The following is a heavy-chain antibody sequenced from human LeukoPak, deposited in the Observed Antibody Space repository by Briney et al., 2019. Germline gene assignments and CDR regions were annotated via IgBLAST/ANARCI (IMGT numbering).Heavy chain of an antibody. CDR1: GFTFSDYG. CDR2: IWYDGSDK. Sequence: GGPLRLSCAASGFTFSDYGMHWVRQAPGKGLEWVALIWYDGSDKYYADSVKGRFTVSRDNSKNTLYLQMSSLRADDTAVYYCARDSSPRYSGYDWVFWGRGTLVTVSS. J-gene: IGHJ4*02. D-gene: IGHD5-12*01. CDR3: ARDSSPRYSGYDWVF. V-gene: IGHV3-33*01.